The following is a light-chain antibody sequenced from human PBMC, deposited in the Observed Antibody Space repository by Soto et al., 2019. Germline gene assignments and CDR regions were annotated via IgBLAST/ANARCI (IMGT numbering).Light chain of an antibody. V-gene: IGLV2-23*02. CDR1: SSDVGSYNL. CDR3: CSYAGSSTPLI. CDR2: EVS. Sequence: QSALTQPACESVSTWQSTTFFCTRTSSDVGSYNLVSWYQQHPGKAPKLMIYEVSKRPSGVSNRFSGSKSGNTASLTISGLQAEDEADYYCCSYAGSSTPLIFGTGTKVTVL. J-gene: IGLJ1*01.